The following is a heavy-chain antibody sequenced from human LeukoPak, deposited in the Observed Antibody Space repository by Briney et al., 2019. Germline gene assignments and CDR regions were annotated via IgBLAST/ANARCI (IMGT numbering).Heavy chain of an antibody. CDR1: GFTFSRYW. V-gene: IGHV3-74*01. CDR2: INSDGSSR. D-gene: IGHD3-16*01. J-gene: IGHJ6*02. Sequence: GGSLRLSCAASGFTFSRYWMHWVRQAPGKGLVWVSRINSDGSSRSYADSVKGRFTISRDNAKNTLYLQMNSLRVEDTAVCYCARGGALGPYYYYGMDVWGQGTTVTVSS. CDR3: ARGGALGPYYYYGMDV.